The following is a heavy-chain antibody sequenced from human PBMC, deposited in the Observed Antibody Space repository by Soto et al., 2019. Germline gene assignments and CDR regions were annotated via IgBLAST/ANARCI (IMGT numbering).Heavy chain of an antibody. CDR3: AKGSEFSNSYTLDFDF. CDR2: ISGNGGST. Sequence: GGSLRLSCAASGFTFSSYAMSRVRQAPGRGLEWVSIISGNGGSTYYAASVKGRFTISRDNTKNTLYLQMDSLTAEDTAVYYCAKGSEFSNSYTLDFDFWGQGALVTVSS. CDR1: GFTFSSYA. D-gene: IGHD6-6*01. V-gene: IGHV3-23*01. J-gene: IGHJ4*02.